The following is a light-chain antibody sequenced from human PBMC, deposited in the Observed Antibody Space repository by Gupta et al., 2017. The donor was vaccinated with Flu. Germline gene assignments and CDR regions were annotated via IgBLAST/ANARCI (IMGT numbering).Light chain of an antibody. J-gene: IGKJ1*01. CDR1: QSLLHSNGYNY. Sequence: DIVMTQSPLSLPVTPGGPASISCRSSQSLLHSNGYNYLDWYLQKPGQSPQLLIYLGSNRASEVPDRFSGSGSGTDFTLKISRVEAEDVGVYYCMQALQTPWTFGQGTKVEIK. CDR2: LGS. V-gene: IGKV2-28*01. CDR3: MQALQTPWT.